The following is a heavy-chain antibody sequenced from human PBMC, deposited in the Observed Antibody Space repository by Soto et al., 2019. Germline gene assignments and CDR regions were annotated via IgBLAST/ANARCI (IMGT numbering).Heavy chain of an antibody. CDR2: IYYSGNT. V-gene: IGHV4-31*03. CDR1: GGSISSGGHY. J-gene: IGHJ4*02. D-gene: IGHD3-10*01. Sequence: QVQLQESGPGLAKTSQTLSLTCTVSGGSISSGGHYWSWIRQRPGKGLEWIGYIYYSGNTWYNPSLKSRVTISVDTSENQFSLKVTSVTAADTAVYYCARTGSWNLFYFDYWGQGTLVTVSS. CDR3: ARTGSWNLFYFDY.